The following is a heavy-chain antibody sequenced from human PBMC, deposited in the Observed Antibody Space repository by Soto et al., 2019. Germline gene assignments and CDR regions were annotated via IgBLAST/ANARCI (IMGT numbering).Heavy chain of an antibody. D-gene: IGHD1-26*01. J-gene: IGHJ4*02. CDR2: FSPILGTT. V-gene: IGHV1-69*11. CDR1: GGTFSSYS. Sequence: QVQQVQSGAEVKEPGSSVKVSCKASGGTFSSYSFSWVRQAPGQGLEWMGGFSPILGTTNYAQNFLVRVTITADEFTSTVYLELSSLRPEDTAVYYWSRGVTSGRFPPFDLWGQGTLVTVSS. CDR3: SRGVTSGRFPPFDL.